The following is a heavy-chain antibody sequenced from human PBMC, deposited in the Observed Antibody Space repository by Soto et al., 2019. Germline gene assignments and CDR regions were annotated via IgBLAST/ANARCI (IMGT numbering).Heavy chain of an antibody. CDR3: ARSVEGHFDY. J-gene: IGHJ4*02. CDR1: GFTFNIYC. D-gene: IGHD6-19*01. V-gene: IGHV3-48*02. CDR2: ITSDTKTI. Sequence: EVQLVESGGDLVQRGGSLRLSCAASGFTFNIYCMNWVRQAPGKGLEWFSYITSDTKTIKYADSVKGRFTISRDNAKNSVYLQMNSLRDEDTAVYYCARSVEGHFDYWGQGTVVTVSS.